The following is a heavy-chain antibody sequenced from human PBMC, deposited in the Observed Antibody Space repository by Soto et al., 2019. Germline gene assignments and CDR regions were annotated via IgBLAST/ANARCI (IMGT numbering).Heavy chain of an antibody. CDR1: GFTFTSSA. Sequence: VKVSCKASGFTFTSSAVQWVRQARGQRLEWIGWIVVGSGNTNYAQKFQERVTITRDMSTSTAYMELSSLRSEDTAVYYCAADRYDSSGYYYTHYYYGMDVPGQATTVTVSS. V-gene: IGHV1-58*01. J-gene: IGHJ6*02. CDR2: IVVGSGNT. D-gene: IGHD3-22*01. CDR3: AADRYDSSGYYYTHYYYGMDV.